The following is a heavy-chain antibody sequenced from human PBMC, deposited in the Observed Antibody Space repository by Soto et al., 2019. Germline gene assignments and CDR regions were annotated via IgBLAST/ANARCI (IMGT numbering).Heavy chain of an antibody. CDR1: GYTFTSYG. CDR3: ASDSPPVDY. J-gene: IGHJ4*02. Sequence: QVQLVQSGAEVKKPGASVKVSCKASGYTFTSYGVSWVRQAHGQGLEWMGWISAYNVNTKYAQKLQGRVTMTTDTSTNTTYMDLRSLRSDDTAVYYCASDSPPVDYWVQGTLVTVSS. V-gene: IGHV1-18*01. CDR2: ISAYNVNT.